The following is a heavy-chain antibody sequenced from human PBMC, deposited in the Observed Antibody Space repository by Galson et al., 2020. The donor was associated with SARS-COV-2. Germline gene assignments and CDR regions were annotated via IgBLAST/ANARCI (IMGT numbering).Heavy chain of an antibody. Sequence: TGGSLRLSCAASGFTFNNFAISWVRQAPGKGLEWVSAISGSGRDAFYADSVKGRFTVSRDNSKNTVNLQMNSLRVDDTAVYFCAKGPFGTFDSWGEGTLVTVSS. J-gene: IGHJ4*02. CDR2: ISGSGRDA. CDR3: AKGPFGTFDS. V-gene: IGHV3-23*01. CDR1: GFTFNNFA. D-gene: IGHD3-10*01.